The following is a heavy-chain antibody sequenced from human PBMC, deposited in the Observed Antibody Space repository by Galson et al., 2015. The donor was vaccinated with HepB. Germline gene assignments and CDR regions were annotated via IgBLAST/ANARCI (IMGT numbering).Heavy chain of an antibody. V-gene: IGHV3-53*01. CDR1: GFTVSSNY. Sequence: SLRLSCAASGFTVSSNYMSWVRQAPGQGLEWVSLIYSGGSTYYTDSVKGRFTISRDNSKNTLYLQMNNLRAEDTAVYYCARGDRGNAFDYWGQGTLVTVSS. D-gene: IGHD4-23*01. CDR3: ARGDRGNAFDY. CDR2: IYSGGST. J-gene: IGHJ4*02.